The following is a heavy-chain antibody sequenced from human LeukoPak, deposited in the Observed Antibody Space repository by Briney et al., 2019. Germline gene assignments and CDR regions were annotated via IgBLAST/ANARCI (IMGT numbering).Heavy chain of an antibody. CDR1: GFTFSSYA. V-gene: IGHV3-23*01. D-gene: IGHD5-18*01. CDR3: ARKDTAIDY. CDR2: ISGSGGST. Sequence: GGSLRLSCAASGFTFSSYAMSWVRQAPGKGLEWVSGISGSGGSTYYADSVKGRFTISRDNAKNSLYLQMNSVRAEDTAVYYCARKDTAIDYWGQGTLVTVSS. J-gene: IGHJ4*02.